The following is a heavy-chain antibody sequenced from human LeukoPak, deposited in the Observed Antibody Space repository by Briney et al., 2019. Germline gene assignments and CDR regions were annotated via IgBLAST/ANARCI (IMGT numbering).Heavy chain of an antibody. Sequence: SETLSLTCTVSGGSISSYYWSWIRQPPGKGLEWIGYIYYSGSTNYNPSLKSRVTISVDTSKNQFSLKLSSVTAADTAVYYCARHEYSSSWYDYWGQGTLVTVSS. D-gene: IGHD6-13*01. J-gene: IGHJ4*02. CDR1: GGSISSYY. CDR2: IYYSGST. V-gene: IGHV4-59*08. CDR3: ARHEYSSSWYDY.